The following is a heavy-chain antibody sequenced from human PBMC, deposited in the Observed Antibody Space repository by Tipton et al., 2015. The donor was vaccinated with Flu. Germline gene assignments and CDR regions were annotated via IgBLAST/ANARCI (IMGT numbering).Heavy chain of an antibody. J-gene: IGHJ4*02. D-gene: IGHD3-22*01. CDR3: ARVNARSYGNYRTYYYDSSGFYYFDY. CDR1: GGTFSSYA. Sequence: QVQLVQSGAEVKKPGSSVKVSCKASGGTFSSYAISWVRQAPGQGLEWMGGIIPIFGTANYAQKFQGRVTITADESTSTAYMELSSLRSEDTAVYYCARVNARSYGNYRTYYYDSSGFYYFDYWGQGTLVTVSS. V-gene: IGHV1-69*01. CDR2: IIPIFGTA.